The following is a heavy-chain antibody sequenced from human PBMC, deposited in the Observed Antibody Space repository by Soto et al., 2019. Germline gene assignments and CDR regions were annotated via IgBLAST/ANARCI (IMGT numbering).Heavy chain of an antibody. CDR2: ISGGGGSI. J-gene: IGHJ6*02. Sequence: EVQVLESGGGLVQPGGSLRLSCAASGFNFNTYAMSWVRQAPGKGLEWVSGISGGGGSIHYVDSVKGRFTISRDNSEKTLYLQMNSLRAEDTAVYYCAKDYGDWTGLYYYGMDVWGQGTTVTVSS. CDR1: GFNFNTYA. D-gene: IGHD4-17*01. CDR3: AKDYGDWTGLYYYGMDV. V-gene: IGHV3-23*01.